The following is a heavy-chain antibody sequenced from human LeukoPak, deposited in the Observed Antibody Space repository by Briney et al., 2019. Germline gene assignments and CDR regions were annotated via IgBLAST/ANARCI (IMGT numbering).Heavy chain of an antibody. CDR2: IYHSGST. V-gene: IGHV4-30-2*01. CDR3: ARGREWLIIDY. J-gene: IGHJ4*02. Sequence: SQTLSLTCAVSGGSISSGGYSWSWIRQPPGKGLEWIGYIYHSGSTNYNPSLKSRVTMSVDTSKNQFSLKLSSVTAADTAVYYCARGREWLIIDYWGQGTLVTVSS. CDR1: GGSISSGGYS. D-gene: IGHD3-3*01.